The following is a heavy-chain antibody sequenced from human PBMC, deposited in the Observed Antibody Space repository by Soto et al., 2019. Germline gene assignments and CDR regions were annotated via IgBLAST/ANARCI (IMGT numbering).Heavy chain of an antibody. J-gene: IGHJ4*02. CDR3: AVYYYDSSGLDY. CDR2: ISGSGGST. V-gene: IGHV3-23*01. CDR1: GFTFSSYA. D-gene: IGHD3-22*01. Sequence: GGSLRLSCAASGFTFSSYAMSWVRQAPGKGLEWVSAISGSGGSTYYADSVKGRFTISRDNSKNTLYLQMNSLRAEDTAVYYCAVYYYDSSGLDYWGQGTLVTVSS.